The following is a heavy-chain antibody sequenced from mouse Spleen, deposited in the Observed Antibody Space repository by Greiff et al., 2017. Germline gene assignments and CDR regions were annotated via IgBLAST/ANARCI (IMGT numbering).Heavy chain of an antibody. D-gene: IGHD2-3*01. J-gene: IGHJ1*01. V-gene: IGHV2-2*02. CDR3: ARGDGPYWYFDV. CDR1: GFSLTSYG. CDR2: IWSGGST. Sequence: QVQLQQSGPGLVQPSQSLSITCTVSGFSLTSYGVHWVRQSPGKGLEWLGVIWSGGSTDYNAAFISRLSISKDNSKSQVFFKMNSLQANDTAIYYCARGDGPYWYFDVWGAGTTVTVSS.